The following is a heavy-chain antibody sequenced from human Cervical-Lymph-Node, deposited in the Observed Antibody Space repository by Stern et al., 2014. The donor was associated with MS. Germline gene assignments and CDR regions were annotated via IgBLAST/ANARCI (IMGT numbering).Heavy chain of an antibody. CDR1: GFSLSNRMG. D-gene: IGHD1-26*01. J-gene: IGHJ5*02. CDR3: ARTYSGSHLDWFDP. Sequence: QITLKESGPVLVKPTETLTLTCSVSGFSLSNRMGVSWIRQPPGKALEWLAHIFSADEKSYSTSLESRLTISKGTSKSQVVLTMTNMDPVDTGTYYCARTYSGSHLDWFDPWGQGILVTVAS. V-gene: IGHV2-26*01. CDR2: IFSADEK.